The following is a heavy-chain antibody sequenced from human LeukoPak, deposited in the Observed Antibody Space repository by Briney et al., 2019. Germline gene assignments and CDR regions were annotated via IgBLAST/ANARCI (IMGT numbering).Heavy chain of an antibody. J-gene: IGHJ6*03. V-gene: IGHV1-69*06. D-gene: IGHD5-18*01. Sequence: GASVKVSCKASGGTFSSYAISWVRQAPGQGLEWMGGIIPIFGTANYAQKFQGRVTITADKSTSTAYMELSSLRPEDTAVYYCARGPADTAMDVYYYYYMDVWGKGTTVTVSS. CDR3: ARGPADTAMDVYYYYYMDV. CDR2: IIPIFGTA. CDR1: GGTFSSYA.